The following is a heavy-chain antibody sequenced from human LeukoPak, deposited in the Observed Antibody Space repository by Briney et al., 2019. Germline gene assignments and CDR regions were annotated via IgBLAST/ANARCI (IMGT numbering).Heavy chain of an antibody. D-gene: IGHD3-3*01. Sequence: PSETLSLTCTVSGGSISSSSYYWGWIRQPPGKGLEWIGSIYYSGSTYYNPSLKSRVTISVDTSKNQFSLKLNSVTAADTAVYYCARGGDFWAPKCGKFCGYFDYWGQGTLVTVSS. CDR1: GGSISSSSYY. CDR2: IYYSGST. V-gene: IGHV4-39*07. J-gene: IGHJ4*02. CDR3: ARGGDFWAPKCGKFCGYFDY.